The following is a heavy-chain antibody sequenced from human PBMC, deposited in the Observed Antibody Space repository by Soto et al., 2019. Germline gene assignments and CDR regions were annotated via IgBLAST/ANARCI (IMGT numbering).Heavy chain of an antibody. CDR3: ARAGLGLAFDS. V-gene: IGHV4-4*02. CDR2: IYHSGAT. Sequence: ETLSLTCAVSGDSMNNNNWWSWVRQSPRKGLEWIAEIYHSGATNYNPSLQSRVTISIDKSEKQFSLKLNSVTAADTAVYYCARAGLGLAFDSWGQGALVTVSS. CDR1: GDSMNNNNW. J-gene: IGHJ5*01. D-gene: IGHD6-19*01.